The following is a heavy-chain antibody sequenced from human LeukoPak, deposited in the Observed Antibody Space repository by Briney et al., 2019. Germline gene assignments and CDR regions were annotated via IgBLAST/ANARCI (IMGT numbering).Heavy chain of an antibody. D-gene: IGHD3-22*01. J-gene: IGHJ4*02. V-gene: IGHV4-39*07. CDR2: IYYSGST. CDR1: GGSISSSSYY. Sequence: SETLSLTCTVSGGSISSSSYYWGWIRQPPGKGLEYIGSIYYSGSTYYNPSLKSRVTMSVDTSKNQFSLKLSSVTAADTAVYYCARSAYDYYDSSGYYNFDYWGQGTLVTVSS. CDR3: ARSAYDYYDSSGYYNFDY.